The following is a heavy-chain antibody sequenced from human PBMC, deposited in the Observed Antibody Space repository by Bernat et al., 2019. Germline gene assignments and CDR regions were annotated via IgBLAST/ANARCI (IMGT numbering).Heavy chain of an antibody. Sequence: QVQLQQWGAGLLKPSETLSLTCAVYGGSFSGYYWSWIRQPPGKGLEWIGEINHSGSTNYNPSLKSRVTISVDTSKNQFSLKLSSVTAADTAVYYCARGRDHYYDILTGQAMEFDYWGQGTLVTVSS. D-gene: IGHD3-9*01. CDR3: ARGRDHYYDILTGQAMEFDY. V-gene: IGHV4-34*01. J-gene: IGHJ4*02. CDR2: INHSGST. CDR1: GGSFSGYY.